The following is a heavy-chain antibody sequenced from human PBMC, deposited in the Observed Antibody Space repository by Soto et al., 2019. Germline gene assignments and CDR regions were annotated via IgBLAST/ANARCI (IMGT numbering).Heavy chain of an antibody. V-gene: IGHV3-23*01. D-gene: IGHD3-3*01. J-gene: IGHJ5*01. CDR3: APRLTIFGIVKLSTWFDS. CDR2: ISGNGGAT. CDR1: GLTFSTFA. Sequence: PAGSRRISCAASGLTFSTFAMSWVRQSPGKGLEWVSTISGNGGATFYADSVKGRFTTSRDNSKKTLYLQMNGLRAEDTAVYYCAPRLTIFGIVKLSTWFDSWGHGSLVTAPQ.